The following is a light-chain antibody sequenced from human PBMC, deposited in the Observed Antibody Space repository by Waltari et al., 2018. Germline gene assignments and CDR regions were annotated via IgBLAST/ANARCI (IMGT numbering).Light chain of an antibody. CDR3: HQYYTTPCS. Sequence: DIVMTQSPDSLAVSLGERAPIKCQSSQSVLYTSNNKNYLAWYQQKPGQPPKLLIYWASARESGVPDRFSGSGSGTDFTLTIRSLQAEDVAVYYCHQYYTTPCSFGQGTKLEIK. CDR2: WAS. CDR1: QSVLYTSNNKNY. J-gene: IGKJ2*04. V-gene: IGKV4-1*01.